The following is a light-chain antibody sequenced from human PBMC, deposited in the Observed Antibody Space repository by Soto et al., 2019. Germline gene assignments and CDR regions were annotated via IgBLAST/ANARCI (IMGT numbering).Light chain of an antibody. CDR2: DTY. Sequence: IQMTQYQSSLSASVGDRVTTTCRASQDIRNDLGWYQQKPGKAPKVLIYDTYTLQSGVPSRFSGSGSGTEFTLTINSLQADDFATYYCQQHNSFSITFGQGTRLEI. CDR1: QDIRND. CDR3: QQHNSFSIT. V-gene: IGKV1-17*01. J-gene: IGKJ5*01.